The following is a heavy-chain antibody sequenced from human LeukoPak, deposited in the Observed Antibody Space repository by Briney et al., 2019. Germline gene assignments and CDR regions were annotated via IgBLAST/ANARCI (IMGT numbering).Heavy chain of an antibody. CDR1: GASITSGYF. V-gene: IGHV4-38-2*02. J-gene: IGHJ4*02. D-gene: IGHD6-6*01. CDR2: IYHSGDT. CDR3: ARDGGVEARPC. Sequence: SETLSLTCTVSGASITSGYFWSWIRQPPGKGLEWIGHIYHSGDTYYNPSLKSRVTISVDKSRSQFSLKLTSVTAADTAVYYCARDGGVEARPCWGQGTLVTVSS.